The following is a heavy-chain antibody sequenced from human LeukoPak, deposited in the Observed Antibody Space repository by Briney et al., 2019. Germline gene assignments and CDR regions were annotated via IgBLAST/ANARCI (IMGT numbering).Heavy chain of an antibody. CDR1: GGSISSGDYY. J-gene: IGHJ5*02. D-gene: IGHD5-12*01. CDR2: IYYSGST. Sequence: SETLPLTCTVSGGSISSGDYYWSWIRQPPGKGLEWIGYIYYSGSTNYNPSLKSRVTISVDTSKNQFSLKLSSVTAADTAVYYCARHPYSGYDSVWFDPWGQGTLVTVSS. V-gene: IGHV4-61*08. CDR3: ARHPYSGYDSVWFDP.